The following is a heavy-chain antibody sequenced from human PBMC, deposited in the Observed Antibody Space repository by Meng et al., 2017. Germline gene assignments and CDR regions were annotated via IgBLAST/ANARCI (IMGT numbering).Heavy chain of an antibody. CDR3: ARDRRGVAAAANYYYGMDV. CDR2: IYYSGST. CDR1: GGSISSYY. D-gene: IGHD6-13*01. J-gene: IGHJ6*02. Sequence: GSLRLSCTVPGGSISSYYWSWIRQPPGKGLEWIGYIYYSGSTNYNPSLKSRVTISVDTSKNQFSLKLSSVTAADTAVYYCARDRRGVAAAANYYYGMDVWGQGTTVTVSS. V-gene: IGHV4-59*01.